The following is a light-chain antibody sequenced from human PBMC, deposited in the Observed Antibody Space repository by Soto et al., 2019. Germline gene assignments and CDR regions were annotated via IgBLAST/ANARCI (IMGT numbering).Light chain of an antibody. CDR2: DAS. J-gene: IGKJ3*01. V-gene: IGKV3-11*01. Sequence: EIVLTQSPATLSLSPGERATLSCRASQSVSSYLAWYQQKPGQAPRLLIYDASNRATGIPARFSGSGSGTDFTLTISRLEPEDFAVYYCQPRSNWPTFGPGTKVEIK. CDR1: QSVSSY. CDR3: QPRSNWPT.